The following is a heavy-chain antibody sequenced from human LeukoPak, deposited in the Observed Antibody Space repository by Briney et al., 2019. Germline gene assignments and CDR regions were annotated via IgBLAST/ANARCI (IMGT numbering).Heavy chain of an antibody. Sequence: ASVKVSCKTSGYTFTSYGISWVRQAPGQGLEWMGWISAYNGNTNYAQKLQGRVTMTTDTSTSTAYMELRSLRSDDTAVYYCARETSGELWFGEEGSDYWGQGTLVTVSS. CDR2: ISAYNGNT. V-gene: IGHV1-18*01. CDR3: ARETSGELWFGEEGSDY. CDR1: GYTFTSYG. D-gene: IGHD3-10*01. J-gene: IGHJ4*02.